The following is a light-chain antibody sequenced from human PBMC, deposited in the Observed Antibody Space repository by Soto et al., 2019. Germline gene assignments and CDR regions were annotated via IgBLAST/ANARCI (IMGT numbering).Light chain of an antibody. V-gene: IGKV3-20*01. CDR3: QQYGSSPPWT. CDR1: QSVSSSY. J-gene: IGKJ1*01. CDR2: LAS. Sequence: EIVLTQSPGTLSLSPGERATLSCRASQSVSSSYLAWYQQKPGQAPRLLIYLASSRATGIPDRFSGSGSGTDFTLTISRLXPEDFAVYYCQQYGSSPPWTFGQGTKVDTK.